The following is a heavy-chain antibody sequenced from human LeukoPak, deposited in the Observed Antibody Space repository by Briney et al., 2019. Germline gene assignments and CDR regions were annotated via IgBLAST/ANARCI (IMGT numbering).Heavy chain of an antibody. V-gene: IGHV4-59*08. J-gene: IGHJ4*02. CDR3: ARYLYGVHFNY. CDR2: IYYSGST. Sequence: TSETLSLTCTVSGGSISSYYWSWIRQPPGKGLEWIGYIYYSGSTNYNPSLKSRVTISVDTSKNQFSLKLSSVTAADTAVYYCARYLYGVHFNYWGQGTLVTVSS. D-gene: IGHD4-17*01. CDR1: GGSISSYY.